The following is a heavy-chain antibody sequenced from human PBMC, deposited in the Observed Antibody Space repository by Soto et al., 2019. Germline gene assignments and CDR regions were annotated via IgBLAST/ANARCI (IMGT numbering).Heavy chain of an antibody. J-gene: IGHJ6*02. D-gene: IGHD2-2*01. CDR1: GYTFTSYG. CDR3: ARPQLYCSSTSCSSMDV. V-gene: IGHV1-8*01. Sequence: ASVKVSCKASGYTFTSYGINWVRQATGQGLEWMGWMNPNSGNTGYAQKFQGRVTMTRNTSISTAYMELSSLRSEDTAVYYCARPQLYCSSTSCSSMDVWGQGTTVTVSS. CDR2: MNPNSGNT.